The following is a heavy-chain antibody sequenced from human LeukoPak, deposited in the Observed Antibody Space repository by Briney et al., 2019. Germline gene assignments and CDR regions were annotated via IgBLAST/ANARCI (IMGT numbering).Heavy chain of an antibody. Sequence: SGPGLVKPSQTLSLTCTVSGGSISSGGYYWSWIRQHPGKGLEWIGYIYYSGSTYYNPSLKSRVTVSVDTSKNQFSLKLSSVTAADTAVYYCARGSTSGYSSSWVPQSRWFDPWGQGTLVTVSS. CDR1: GGSISSGGYY. D-gene: IGHD6-13*01. CDR2: IYYSGST. V-gene: IGHV4-31*03. J-gene: IGHJ5*02. CDR3: ARGSTSGYSSSWVPQSRWFDP.